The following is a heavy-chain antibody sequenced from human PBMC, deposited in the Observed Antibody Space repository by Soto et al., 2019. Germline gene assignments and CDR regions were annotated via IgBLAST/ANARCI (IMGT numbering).Heavy chain of an antibody. Sequence: ASVKVSCKASGYSFSSYHMHWVRQAPGQGLEWMGIINPSGGSTSYAQKFQGRVTMTRDTSTSTVYMELSSLRSEDTAVYYCASTVDIVATTPFDYWGQGTLVTVSS. J-gene: IGHJ4*02. CDR3: ASTVDIVATTPFDY. V-gene: IGHV1-46*03. CDR1: GYSFSSYH. D-gene: IGHD5-12*01. CDR2: INPSGGST.